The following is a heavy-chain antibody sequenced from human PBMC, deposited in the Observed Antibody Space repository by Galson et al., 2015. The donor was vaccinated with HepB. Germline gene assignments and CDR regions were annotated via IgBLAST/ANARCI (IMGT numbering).Heavy chain of an antibody. CDR3: ARDKEYDILTGYYVPLDY. J-gene: IGHJ4*02. D-gene: IGHD3-9*01. CDR2: ISYDGSNK. CDR1: GFTFSSYA. Sequence: SLRLSCAASGFTFSSYAMHWVRQAPGKGLEWVAVISYDGSNKYYADSVKRRFTISRDNSKNTLYLQMNSLRAEDTAVYYCARDKEYDILTGYYVPLDYWGQGTLVTVSS. V-gene: IGHV3-30*04.